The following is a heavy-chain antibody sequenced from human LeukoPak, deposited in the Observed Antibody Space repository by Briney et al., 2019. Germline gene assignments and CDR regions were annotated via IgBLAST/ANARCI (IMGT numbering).Heavy chain of an antibody. CDR2: INPNSGGT. CDR1: GYTFTGYY. V-gene: IGHV1-2*02. Sequence: APAKVSCKASGYTFTGYYMHWVRQAPGQGLEWMGWINPNSGGTNYAQKFQGRVTMTRDTSISTAYMELSRLRSDDTAVYYCARLHPGIAAAGKEGFDYWGQGTLVTVSS. J-gene: IGHJ4*02. D-gene: IGHD6-13*01. CDR3: ARLHPGIAAAGKEGFDY.